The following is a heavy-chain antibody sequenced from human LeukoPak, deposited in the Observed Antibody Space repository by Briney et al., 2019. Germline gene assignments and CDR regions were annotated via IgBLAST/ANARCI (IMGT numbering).Heavy chain of an antibody. CDR3: VKDSGITWFGGDSK. CDR2: ISTDGSNK. Sequence: GRSLRLSCAGSGFSFSNYGLHWVRQPPGKGLEWVALISTDGSNKNYADSVKGRFTISRDNSKNTLSLQMNSLRTEDTAVYYCVKDSGITWFGGDSKWGQGALVTVS. CDR1: GFSFSNYG. D-gene: IGHD3-10*01. J-gene: IGHJ4*02. V-gene: IGHV3-30*18.